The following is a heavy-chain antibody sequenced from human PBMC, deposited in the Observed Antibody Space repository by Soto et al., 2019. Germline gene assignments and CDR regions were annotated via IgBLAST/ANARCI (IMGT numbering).Heavy chain of an antibody. CDR1: GGTFSSYA. CDR3: ARGNKQLVQLWPTRGDDYYYYYGMDV. Sequence: QVQLVQSGAEVKKPGSSVKVSCKASGGTFSSYAISWVRQAPGQGLEWMGGIIPIFGTANYAQKFQGRVTITADESTSTAYMELSSLRSEDTAVYYCARGNKQLVQLWPTRGDDYYYYYGMDVWGQGTTVTVSS. V-gene: IGHV1-69*01. CDR2: IIPIFGTA. D-gene: IGHD6-13*01. J-gene: IGHJ6*02.